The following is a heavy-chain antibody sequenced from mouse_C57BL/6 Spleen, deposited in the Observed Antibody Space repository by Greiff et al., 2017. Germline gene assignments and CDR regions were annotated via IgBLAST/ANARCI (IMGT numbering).Heavy chain of an antibody. CDR3: ARWEYSNCRDY. V-gene: IGHV1-82*01. J-gene: IGHJ2*01. D-gene: IGHD2-5*01. CDR1: GYAFSSSW. CDR2: ISPGAGAD. Sequence: QVKLQQSGPELVKPGASVKISCTASGYAFSSSWMNWVQQRPGKGLEWFGRISPGAGADTSNGQFKGKATLTADKSSSPAYMQLSSLTAEDSAVYFCARWEYSNCRDYWGQGTTLTVSS.